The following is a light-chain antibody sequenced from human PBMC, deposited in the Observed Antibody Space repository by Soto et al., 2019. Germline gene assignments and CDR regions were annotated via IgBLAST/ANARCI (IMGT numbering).Light chain of an antibody. Sequence: EIVMTQSPATLSVSPGERATLSCRASQSVGSYLAWFQQTPGQAPRLLIYDTSNRATGIPARFSGSGSGTEFTLTISSLQSEDFAIYYCQQYQNLWTFGQGTKVDIK. CDR2: DTS. CDR3: QQYQNLWT. J-gene: IGKJ1*01. V-gene: IGKV3D-15*01. CDR1: QSVGSY.